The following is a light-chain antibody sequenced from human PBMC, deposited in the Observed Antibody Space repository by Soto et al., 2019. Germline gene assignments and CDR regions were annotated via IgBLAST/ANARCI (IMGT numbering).Light chain of an antibody. CDR1: SSDVGNYNY. CDR3: SSYAGSDNVCV. CDR2: EVS. J-gene: IGLJ1*01. Sequence: QSVLTQPPSASGSPGQSVTISCTGTSSDVGNYNYVSWYQQHPGKAPKLMIYEVSKRPSGVPDRFSGSKSGNTASLTVSGLQAEDEADYYCSSYAGSDNVCVFGTGTKLTVL. V-gene: IGLV2-8*01.